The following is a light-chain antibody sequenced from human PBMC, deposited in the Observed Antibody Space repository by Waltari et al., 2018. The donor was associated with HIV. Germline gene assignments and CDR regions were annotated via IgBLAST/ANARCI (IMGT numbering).Light chain of an antibody. CDR1: QSLTSSD. CDR2: DAS. Sequence: EIVLTQSPATLSLSPGERATLYCGASQSLTSSDLAWYQQKPGLAPRLLIYDASRRAAGIPDRFSGSGSGTDFTLTISGLEPEDSAVYYCQQYGTAALTFGGGTRVEIK. J-gene: IGKJ4*01. V-gene: IGKV3D-20*01. CDR3: QQYGTAALT.